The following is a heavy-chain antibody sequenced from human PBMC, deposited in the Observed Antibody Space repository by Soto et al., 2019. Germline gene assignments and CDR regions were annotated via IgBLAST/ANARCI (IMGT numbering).Heavy chain of an antibody. CDR2: IWYDGSKK. CDR1: GFTFRRSG. Sequence: QVQLVESGGGVVQPGRSLRLSCAASGFTFRRSGMYWVRQAPGKGLEWVAVIWYDGSKKYYVDSVKGRFTVSRDNSKNTLYLEMSSLRAEDTAVYYCARDGGFDYWGQGTLVIVSS. J-gene: IGHJ4*02. D-gene: IGHD3-16*01. CDR3: ARDGGFDY. V-gene: IGHV3-33*07.